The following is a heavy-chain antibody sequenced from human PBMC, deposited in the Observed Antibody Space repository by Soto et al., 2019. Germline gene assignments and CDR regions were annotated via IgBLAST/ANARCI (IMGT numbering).Heavy chain of an antibody. CDR3: AKNQDYRSSSPQYNSYSGMDV. CDR2: IYPGDSDT. Sequence: GESLKISCKGSGYSFTSYWIGWVRQMPGKGLEWMGIIYPGDSDTRYSPSFQGQVTISADKSISTAYLQWSSLKASDTAMYYCAKNQDYRSSSPQYNSYSGMDVWGQGTTVTVSS. D-gene: IGHD6-6*01. J-gene: IGHJ6*02. V-gene: IGHV5-51*01. CDR1: GYSFTSYW.